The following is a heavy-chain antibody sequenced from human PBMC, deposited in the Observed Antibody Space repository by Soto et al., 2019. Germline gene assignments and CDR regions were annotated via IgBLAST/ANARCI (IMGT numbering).Heavy chain of an antibody. CDR3: AMGAYCSSTSCYYHWFDP. CDR1: GYTFTSYA. D-gene: IGHD2-2*01. CDR2: INAGNGNT. Sequence: GASVXVSCKASGYTFTSYAMHWVRQAPGQRLEWMGWINAGNGNTKYSQKFQGRVTITRDTSASTAYMELSSLRSEDTAVYYCAMGAYCSSTSCYYHWFDPWGQGTLVTVSS. J-gene: IGHJ5*02. V-gene: IGHV1-3*01.